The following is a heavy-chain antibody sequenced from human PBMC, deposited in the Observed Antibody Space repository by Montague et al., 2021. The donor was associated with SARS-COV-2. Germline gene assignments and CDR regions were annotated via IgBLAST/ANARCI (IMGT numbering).Heavy chain of an antibody. CDR3: ARGRRILLWFGELLSGGDYYGMDV. Sequence: SETLSLTCAVYGGSFSGYYWSWIRQPPGKGLEWIGEVNHSGSTNYNPSLKSRVTMSVDTSKNQFSLKLSSVTAADTAVYYCARGRRILLWFGELLSGGDYYGMDVWGQGTTATVSS. CDR1: GGSFSGYY. D-gene: IGHD3-10*01. V-gene: IGHV4-34*01. CDR2: VNHSGST. J-gene: IGHJ6*02.